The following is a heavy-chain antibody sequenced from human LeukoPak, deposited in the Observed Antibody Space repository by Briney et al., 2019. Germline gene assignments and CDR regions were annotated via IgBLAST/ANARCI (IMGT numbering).Heavy chain of an antibody. D-gene: IGHD5-18*01. Sequence: PSETLSLTCTVSGDSISSYYWSWIRQPPGKGLEWIGYIYYSGSTNYNPSLKSRVTISVDTSKNQFSLKLTSVTAADTAVYYCARLLVDSYGYWFDPWGQRTLVTVSS. V-gene: IGHV4-59*08. CDR2: IYYSGST. J-gene: IGHJ5*02. CDR1: GDSISSYY. CDR3: ARLLVDSYGYWFDP.